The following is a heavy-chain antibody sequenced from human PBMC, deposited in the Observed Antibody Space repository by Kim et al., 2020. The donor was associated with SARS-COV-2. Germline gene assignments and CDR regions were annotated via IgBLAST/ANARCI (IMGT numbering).Heavy chain of an antibody. V-gene: IGHV3-21*01. Sequence: GGSLRLSCSSSGATLQTFPTFKLNWLRQSPGKGLEWIAYLSNNLADIDYADSARHRFTISRDNRKDVLYLHMSALTVEDTAVYYCVKQFGFGESGYFDTWGQGALVTVSS. J-gene: IGHJ4*02. CDR1: GATLQTFPTFK. CDR3: VKQFGFGESGYFDT. CDR2: LSNNLADI. D-gene: IGHD3-3*01.